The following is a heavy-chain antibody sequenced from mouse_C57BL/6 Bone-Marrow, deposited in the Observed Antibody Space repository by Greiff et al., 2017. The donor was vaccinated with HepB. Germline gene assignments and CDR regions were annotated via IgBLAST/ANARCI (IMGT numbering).Heavy chain of an antibody. J-gene: IGHJ1*03. V-gene: IGHV14-4*01. D-gene: IGHD1-1*01. CDR3: TTKRGTTVVDRYFDV. CDR2: IDPENGDT. CDR1: GFNIKDDY. Sequence: EVQLQESGAELVRPGASVKLSCTASGFNIKDDYMHWVKQRPEQGLEWIGWIDPENGDTEYASKFQGKATITADTSSNTAYLQLSSLTSEDTAVYYCTTKRGTTVVDRYFDVWGTGTTVTVSS.